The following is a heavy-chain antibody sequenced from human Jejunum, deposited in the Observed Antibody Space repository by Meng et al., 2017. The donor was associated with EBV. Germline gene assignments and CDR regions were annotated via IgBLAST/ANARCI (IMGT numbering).Heavy chain of an antibody. Sequence: GLRVGSGGGLVQPGGSLRPSCAASGLTFSNSWMHWLRQAPGKGLVWVSHIDTDGSTTNYAGSVKGRFTISRDNAKNTLSLQMNSLRVEDTAVYYCVRGGLGPWYWGQGTLVTVSS. V-gene: IGHV3-74*01. CDR3: VRGGLGPWY. J-gene: IGHJ4*02. CDR1: GLTFSNSW. CDR2: IDTDGSTT. D-gene: IGHD3/OR15-3a*01.